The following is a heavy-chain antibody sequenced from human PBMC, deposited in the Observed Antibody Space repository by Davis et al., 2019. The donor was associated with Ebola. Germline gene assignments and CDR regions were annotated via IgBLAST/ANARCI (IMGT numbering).Heavy chain of an antibody. CDR1: GFTFSSYG. CDR3: ARDRSGFYGMDV. V-gene: IGHV3-33*01. J-gene: IGHJ6*04. CDR2: IWHDGSNK. Sequence: GESLKISCAASGFTFSSYGMHWVRQAPGKGLEWVAVIWHDGSNKYYADSVKGRFTISRDNSKNTLYLQMNSLRAEDTAVYYCARDRSGFYGMDVWGKGTTVTVSS.